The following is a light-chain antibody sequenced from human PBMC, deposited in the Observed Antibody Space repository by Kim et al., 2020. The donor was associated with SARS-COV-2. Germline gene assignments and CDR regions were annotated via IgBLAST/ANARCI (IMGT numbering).Light chain of an antibody. CDR2: DAS. V-gene: IGKV3-20*01. CDR3: QQYTGSPIT. J-gene: IGKJ5*01. CDR1: QSVRSGY. Sequence: PPGERATLSCRAIQSVRSGYLAWYQQKPGQAPRLLIYDASSRATGIPDRFSGSGSGTDFTLTISRLEPEDFAVYYCQQYTGSPITFGQGTRLEIK.